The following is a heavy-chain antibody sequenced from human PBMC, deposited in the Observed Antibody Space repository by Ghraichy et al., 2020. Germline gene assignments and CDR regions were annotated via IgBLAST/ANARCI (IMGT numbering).Heavy chain of an antibody. CDR2: ISAYIEDT. CDR1: GYSFTSYG. D-gene: IGHD2-21*02. CDR3: ARDIVHCGGDCYRDTFDI. V-gene: IGHV1-18*04. J-gene: IGHJ3*02. Sequence: ASVKVSCKASGYSFTSYGLSWVRQAPGQGLEWIGWISAYIEDTNYAQSLQGRVTLTTDTSTSTAYMELRSLRSDDTADYYCARDIVHCGGDCYRDTFDIWGQGTMVTVSS.